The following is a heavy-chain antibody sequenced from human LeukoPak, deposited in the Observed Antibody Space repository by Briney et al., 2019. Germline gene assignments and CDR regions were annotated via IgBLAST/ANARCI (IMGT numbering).Heavy chain of an antibody. CDR3: ARIVPYEYGYIDH. CDR2: VYYSGNT. D-gene: IGHD3-10*01. CDR1: GGPISGYY. Sequence: SETLSLTCTVSGGPISGYYWSWIPQPPGKGLEWIGYVYYSGNTNYNPSLKSRVTISVDTSKNQFSLKLSSVTAADTAVYYCARIVPYEYGYIDHWGQGTQVTVSS. J-gene: IGHJ4*02. V-gene: IGHV4-59*01.